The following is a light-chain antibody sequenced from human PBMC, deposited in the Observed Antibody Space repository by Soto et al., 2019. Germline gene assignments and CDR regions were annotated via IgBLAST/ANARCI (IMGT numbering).Light chain of an antibody. J-gene: IGLJ3*02. V-gene: IGLV2-14*01. CDR1: SSDVGGYDS. CDR3: ASYTASRPVV. Sequence: QSAQTQPASVSGSPGQSITISCTGTSSDVGGYDSVSWYQQHPGKAPKLMVYEVTHRPSEISNRFSGSKSGNTASLTISALQVEDEADYYCASYTASRPVVFGGGTRLTVL. CDR2: EVT.